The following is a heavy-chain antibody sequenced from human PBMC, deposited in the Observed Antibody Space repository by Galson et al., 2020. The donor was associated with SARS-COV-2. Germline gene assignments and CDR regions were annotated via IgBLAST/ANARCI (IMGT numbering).Heavy chain of an antibody. Sequence: GGSLRLSCAASGFSFRSYDMSWVRQAPGTGLEWVSAISGRGGSTYYADSVKGRFTISRDNSKNTLYLQMNSLRAEDTAVYYCAKDGHYDRSGYYYYGMDVWGQGTTVTVSS. CDR1: GFSFRSYD. CDR3: AKDGHYDRSGYYYYGMDV. J-gene: IGHJ6*02. V-gene: IGHV3-23*01. D-gene: IGHD3-22*01. CDR2: ISGRGGST.